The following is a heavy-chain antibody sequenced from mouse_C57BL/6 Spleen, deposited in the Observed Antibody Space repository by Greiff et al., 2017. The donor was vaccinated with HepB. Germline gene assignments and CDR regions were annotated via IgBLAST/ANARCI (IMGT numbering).Heavy chain of an antibody. CDR3: TTNDGYPWFAY. CDR2: IDPEDGDT. CDR1: GFNIKDYY. J-gene: IGHJ3*01. D-gene: IGHD2-3*01. Sequence: EVKLQQSGAELVRPGASVKLSCTASGFNIKDYYMHWVKQRPEQGLEWIGRIDPEDGDTEYAPKFQGKATMTADKSSNTAYLQLSSLTSEDTAVYYCTTNDGYPWFAYWGQGTLVTVSA. V-gene: IGHV14-1*01.